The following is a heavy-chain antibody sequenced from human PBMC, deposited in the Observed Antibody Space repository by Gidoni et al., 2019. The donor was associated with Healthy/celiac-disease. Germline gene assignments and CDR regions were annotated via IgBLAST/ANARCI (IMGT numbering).Heavy chain of an antibody. D-gene: IGHD3-22*01. CDR3: ARGGSGYYDSSGYYYDAFDI. V-gene: IGHV3-30-3*01. Sequence: LEWVAVISYDGSNKYYADSVKGRFTLSRDNSKNTLYLQMNSLRAEDTAVYYCARGGSGYYDSSGYYYDAFDIWGQGTMVTVSS. CDR2: ISYDGSNK. J-gene: IGHJ3*02.